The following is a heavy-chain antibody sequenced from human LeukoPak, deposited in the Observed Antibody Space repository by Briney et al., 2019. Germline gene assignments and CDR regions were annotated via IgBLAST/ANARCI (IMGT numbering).Heavy chain of an antibody. D-gene: IGHD3-9*01. V-gene: IGHV3-21*01. CDR2: ISSSSSYI. Sequence: KSGGSLRLSCAASGFTFSSYSMNWVRQAPEKGLEWVSSISSSSSYIYYADSVKGRFTISRDNAKNSLYLQMNSLRAEDTAVYYCARDTGGVLRYFDWFTPIYYFDYWGQGTLVTVSS. CDR3: ARDTGGVLRYFDWFTPIYYFDY. CDR1: GFTFSSYS. J-gene: IGHJ4*02.